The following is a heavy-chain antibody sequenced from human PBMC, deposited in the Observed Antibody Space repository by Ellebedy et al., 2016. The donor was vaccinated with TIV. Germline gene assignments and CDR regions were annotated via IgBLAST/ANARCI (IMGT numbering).Heavy chain of an antibody. CDR2: ISGSGTTT. J-gene: IGHJ4*02. V-gene: IGHV3-23*01. D-gene: IGHD6-13*01. CDR3: AKGRYTSSFQNFDS. Sequence: GGSLRLXXAASGFTFSSNAMSWVRQAPGKGLEWVSTISGSGTTTYYADSVRGRFTISRDNAKNSLYLQMNSLRAEDTALYYCAKGRYTSSFQNFDSWGQGTLVTVSS. CDR1: GFTFSSNA.